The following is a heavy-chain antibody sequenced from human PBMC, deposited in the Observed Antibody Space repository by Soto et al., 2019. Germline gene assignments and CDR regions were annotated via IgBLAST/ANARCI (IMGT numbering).Heavy chain of an antibody. J-gene: IGHJ1*01. Sequence: QVQLVESGGGVVQPGTSLRVSCVGSGFTFRSYVIHWVRQAPGKGLEWVALTSYDGSDKYYGDSVRGRFTISRDNSRNTGDPQRDSLGLEDTALYFFAGCGRTGGWDVWGQGTLVCVSS. D-gene: IGHD2-15*01. CDR3: AGCGRTGGWDV. V-gene: IGHV3-30*19. CDR2: TSYDGSDK. CDR1: GFTFRSYV.